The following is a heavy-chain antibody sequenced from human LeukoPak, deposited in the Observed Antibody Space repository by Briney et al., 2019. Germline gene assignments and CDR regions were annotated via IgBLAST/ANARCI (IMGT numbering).Heavy chain of an antibody. CDR3: ARDNPSDSSGDN. CDR1: GFTFSSYG. J-gene: IGHJ4*02. CDR2: ISYDGSNK. D-gene: IGHD3-22*01. Sequence: GGSLRLSCAASGFTFSSYGMHWVRQAPGKGLEWVAVISYDGSNKYYADSVKGRFIISRDNSKNTLYLQMNSLRAEDTAVYYCARDNPSDSSGDNWGQGTLVTVSS. V-gene: IGHV3-30*03.